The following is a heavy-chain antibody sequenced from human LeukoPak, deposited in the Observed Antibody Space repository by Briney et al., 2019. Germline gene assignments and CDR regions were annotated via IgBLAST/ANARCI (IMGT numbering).Heavy chain of an antibody. CDR1: GYTFTDFY. V-gene: IGHV1-2*02. D-gene: IGHD4-11*01. J-gene: IGHJ4*02. Sequence: ASVKVSCKASGYTFTDFYMHWVRQAPGQGLEWMGWINPYSGDTNYAQKFQGRATMTRDTSISSAYMELSRLRSDDTAVYYCARGAHDYTSIDDYWGQGTLVTVSS. CDR3: ARGAHDYTSIDDY. CDR2: INPYSGDT.